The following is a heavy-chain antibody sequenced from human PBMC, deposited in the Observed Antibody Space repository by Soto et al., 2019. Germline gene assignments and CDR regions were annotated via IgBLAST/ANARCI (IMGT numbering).Heavy chain of an antibody. CDR2: ISAYNGNT. CDR1: GYTFTIYG. CDR3: ARDSGSYYVRSEAFDI. J-gene: IGHJ3*02. Sequence: ASVKVSCKASGYTFTIYGISWVRQAPGQGLEWMGWISAYNGNTNYAQKLQGRVTMTTDTSTSTAYMELRSLRSDDTAVYYCARDSGSYYVRSEAFDIWGQGTMVTVSS. D-gene: IGHD1-26*01. V-gene: IGHV1-18*01.